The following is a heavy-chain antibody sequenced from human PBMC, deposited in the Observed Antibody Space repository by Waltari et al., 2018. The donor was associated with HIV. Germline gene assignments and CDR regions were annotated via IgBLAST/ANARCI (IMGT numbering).Heavy chain of an antibody. Sequence: EVQLVETGGGLIQPGGSLRLSCAVSGFNVNDNYMRWVRQAPGKGLGWVSVVYGGGNTYYAEFVKGRFTISRDKSKNTMYLQMNSLKADDTAVYYCARDRGSSYGYYFDYWGQGTLVTVSS. D-gene: IGHD5-18*01. CDR1: GFNVNDNY. CDR3: ARDRGSSYGYYFDY. V-gene: IGHV3-53*02. J-gene: IGHJ4*02. CDR2: VYGGGNT.